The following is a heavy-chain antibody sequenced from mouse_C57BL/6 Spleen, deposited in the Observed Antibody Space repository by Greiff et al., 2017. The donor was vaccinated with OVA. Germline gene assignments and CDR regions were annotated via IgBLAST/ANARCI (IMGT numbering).Heavy chain of an antibody. J-gene: IGHJ4*01. CDR2: RRNKSNDYTT. CDR3: ARDVWAMDD. V-gene: IGHV7-1*01. CDR1: GFTFSDFY. Sequence: VKVVESGGGLVQSGRSLRLSCATSGFTFSDFYMEWVRQAPGKGLEWIAARRNKSNDYTTEYSASVTGRFIVSRTPSQSILYLQMNALRAEDTAIYYCARDVWAMDDWGQGTSVTVSS.